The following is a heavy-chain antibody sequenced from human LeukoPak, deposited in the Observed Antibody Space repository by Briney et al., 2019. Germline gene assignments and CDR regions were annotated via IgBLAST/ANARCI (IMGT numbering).Heavy chain of an antibody. CDR1: GSIRSYY. CDR2: SYYTGSP. D-gene: IGHD4-23*01. V-gene: IGHV4-59*08. Sequence: PSETLSLTCTVSGSIRSYYWSWIRQAPGKGLEWIGHSYYTGSPNYNPSLKRRVTISVDTPKNQFSLKLSSVTAADTAVYYCAGVRSTVGWRSFDYWGQGILVTVSS. J-gene: IGHJ4*02. CDR3: AGVRSTVGWRSFDY.